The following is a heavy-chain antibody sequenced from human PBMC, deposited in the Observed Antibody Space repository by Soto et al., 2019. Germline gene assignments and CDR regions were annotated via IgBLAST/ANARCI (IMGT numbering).Heavy chain of an antibody. Sequence: QVQLVQSGAEVKKPGASVKVSCKASGYTFTSYGISWVRQAPGQGLEWMRWISAYNGNTNYAQKLQGRVTMTTDTCTNTAFMELRRLRSDDTEVYYCARDVGYSSTWEIWGQGTMVTVSS. D-gene: IGHD6-13*01. V-gene: IGHV1-18*01. CDR3: ARDVGYSSTWEI. CDR1: GYTFTSYG. J-gene: IGHJ3*02. CDR2: ISAYNGNT.